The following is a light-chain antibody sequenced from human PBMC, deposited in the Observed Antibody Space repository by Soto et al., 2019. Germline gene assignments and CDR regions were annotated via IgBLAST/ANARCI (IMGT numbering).Light chain of an antibody. CDR1: QSISSY. Sequence: DIQMTQYPSSLSASVGDRVTITGRALQSISSYLNWYQPKPGKAYTLLIYAAASLQSGGPSRFSDSGSGPDFALTISSLQPEAFATYYCQQSYSTPLTFGGGTKVDIK. CDR2: AAA. CDR3: QQSYSTPLT. V-gene: IGKV1-39*01. J-gene: IGKJ4*01.